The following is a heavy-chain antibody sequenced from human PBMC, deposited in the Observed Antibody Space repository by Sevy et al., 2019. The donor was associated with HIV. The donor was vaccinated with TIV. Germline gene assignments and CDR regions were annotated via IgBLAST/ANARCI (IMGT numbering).Heavy chain of an antibody. CDR3: ARALADLGSFHYFS. CDR2: IKQDGTDE. V-gene: IGHV3-7*04. D-gene: IGHD3-16*02. Sequence: GGSLRLSCAASGFTFSTYWMTWVRQAPGKGLEWVANIKQDGTDEEYVDSVKGRFTISRDNAKKTLYLRLDSLRAEDTAFYFCARALADLGSFHYFSWGQGTLVTGSS. J-gene: IGHJ5*02. CDR1: GFTFSTYW.